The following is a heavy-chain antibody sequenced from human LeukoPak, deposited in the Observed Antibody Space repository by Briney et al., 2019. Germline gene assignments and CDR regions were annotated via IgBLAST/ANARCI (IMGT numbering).Heavy chain of an antibody. J-gene: IGHJ4*02. D-gene: IGHD2/OR15-2a*01. Sequence: ASVKVSCKSSGLTFTHHYVHWARQAPGQGLEWMGYIGPHSTFTSSPQEFQGRVTMTRDTSMTTAYMELTRLTSDDTAVYYCVREGEGPLSKDFDYWGQGTLVTVSS. CDR2: IGPHSTFT. CDR3: VREGEGPLSKDFDY. CDR1: GLTFTHHY. V-gene: IGHV1-2*02.